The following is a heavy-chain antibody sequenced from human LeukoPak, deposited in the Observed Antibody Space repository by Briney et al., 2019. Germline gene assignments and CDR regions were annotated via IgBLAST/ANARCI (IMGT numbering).Heavy chain of an antibody. D-gene: IGHD4-17*01. Sequence: TGGSLRLSCAASGFTVSSNYMSWVRQAPGKGLEWVSVIYNGGSTYYADSVKGRFTISRDNSKNTLYLQMNSLRAEDTAVYYCAREVGGDFDAFDIWGQGTMVTVSS. CDR1: GFTVSSNY. CDR3: AREVGGDFDAFDI. CDR2: IYNGGST. J-gene: IGHJ3*02. V-gene: IGHV3-66*01.